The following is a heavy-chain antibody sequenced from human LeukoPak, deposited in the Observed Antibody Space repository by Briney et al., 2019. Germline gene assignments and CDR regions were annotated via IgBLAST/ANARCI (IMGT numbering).Heavy chain of an antibody. CDR3: ARPLQGIVGATGFDY. CDR2: IYPSDSDT. J-gene: IGHJ4*02. V-gene: IGHV5-51*01. Sequence: GESLKISCQGSEYSFATYWIAWLRQMPGKGLEGMGIIYPSDSDTRYSPSFQGQVTISADKSIKPAYLQWSTLKASDTAMYYCARPLQGIVGATGFDYWGQGTLVTVSS. CDR1: EYSFATYW. D-gene: IGHD1-26*01.